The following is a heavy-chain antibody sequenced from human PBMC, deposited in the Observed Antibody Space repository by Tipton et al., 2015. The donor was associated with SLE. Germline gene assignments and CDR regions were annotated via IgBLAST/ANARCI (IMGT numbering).Heavy chain of an antibody. Sequence: GSLRLSCAASGFIVTTNYMSWVRQAPGKGLEWVSVMYSGGNTDYADSVKGRFIISRDNSKNTVYLQMHSLRAEDTAVYYCARGPLEYSSSSYPFDYWGQGTLVTVSS. D-gene: IGHD6-6*01. CDR2: MYSGGNT. J-gene: IGHJ4*02. V-gene: IGHV3-53*01. CDR1: GFIVTTNY. CDR3: ARGPLEYSSSSYPFDY.